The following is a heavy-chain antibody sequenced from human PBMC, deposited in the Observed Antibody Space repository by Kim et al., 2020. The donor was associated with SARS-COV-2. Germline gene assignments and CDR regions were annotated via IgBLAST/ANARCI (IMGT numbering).Heavy chain of an antibody. V-gene: IGHV3-43*01. CDR1: GFTFDDYT. D-gene: IGHD3-10*01. CDR2: ISWDGGST. CDR3: AKDMELGNYYGSGSFDY. J-gene: IGHJ4*02. Sequence: GGSLRLSCAASGFTFDDYTMHWVRQAPGKGLEWVSLISWDGGSTYYADSVKGRFTISRDNSKNSLYLQMNSLRTEDTALYYCAKDMELGNYYGSGSFDYCGQRTMPTVSS.